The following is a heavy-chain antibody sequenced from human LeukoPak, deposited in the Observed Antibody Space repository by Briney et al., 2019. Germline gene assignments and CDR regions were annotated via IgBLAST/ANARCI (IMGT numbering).Heavy chain of an antibody. Sequence: ASVKVSCKASGYTFTSYGISWVRQAPGQGLEWMGWISAYNGNTNYAQKLQGRVTMTTDTSTSTAYMELRSLRSDDTAVYYCARDSITMVRGVIGYWGQGTLVTVSS. V-gene: IGHV1-18*01. CDR3: ARDSITMVRGVIGY. CDR2: ISAYNGNT. CDR1: GYTFTSYG. D-gene: IGHD3-10*01. J-gene: IGHJ4*02.